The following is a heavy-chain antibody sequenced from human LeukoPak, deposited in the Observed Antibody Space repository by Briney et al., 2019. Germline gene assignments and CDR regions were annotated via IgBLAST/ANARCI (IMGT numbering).Heavy chain of an antibody. CDR1: GYSFNDKY. Sequence: ASVKVSCKASGYSFNDKYLHWVRQAPGQGLEWMGSINPNSGGTNYAQKFQGRVTMTTDTSMSTAYMELSRLTSDDTAVYYCARAGGRSWFDPLGPGNPGHRLL. CDR2: INPNSGGT. V-gene: IGHV1-2*02. J-gene: IGHJ5*02. CDR3: ARAGGRSWFDP.